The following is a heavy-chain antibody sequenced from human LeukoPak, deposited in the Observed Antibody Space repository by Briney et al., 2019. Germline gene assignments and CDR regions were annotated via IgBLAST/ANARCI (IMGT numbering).Heavy chain of an antibody. CDR3: ARGSGYSYGDLDY. J-gene: IGHJ4*02. Sequence: PSETLSLTCIVSGGSISSYYWSWIRQPPGKGLEWIGYIYYSGSTNYNPSLKSRVTTSVDTSKNQFSLKLSSVTAADTAVYYCARGSGYSYGDLDYWGQGTLVTVSS. V-gene: IGHV4-59*01. D-gene: IGHD5-18*01. CDR2: IYYSGST. CDR1: GGSISSYY.